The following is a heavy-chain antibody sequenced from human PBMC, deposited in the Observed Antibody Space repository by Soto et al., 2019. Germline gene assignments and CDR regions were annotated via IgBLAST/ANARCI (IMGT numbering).Heavy chain of an antibody. Sequence: QVQLVQSGAEMQKPGSSVKVSCQSSGGTFNTYAMNWVRQAPGQGPEWMGDISPMFGAANYAPKFQGRVTITADASTGTSYMQSSSLTSGDTALYFCAREVQVHTPAFVYWGQGTLVTVSS. CDR1: GGTFNTYA. V-gene: IGHV1-69*19. J-gene: IGHJ4*02. CDR2: ISPMFGAA. CDR3: AREVQVHTPAFVY. D-gene: IGHD3-10*01.